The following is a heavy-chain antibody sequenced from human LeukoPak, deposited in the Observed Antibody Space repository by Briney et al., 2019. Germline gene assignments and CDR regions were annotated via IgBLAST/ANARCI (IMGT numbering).Heavy chain of an antibody. Sequence: SVKVSCKASGYTFTSYDINWVRQATGQGLEWMGGIIPIFGTANYAQKFQGRVTITADESTSTAYMELSSLRSEDTAVYYCASPYDILTGYYRKIPYYYYGMDVWGQGTTVTVSS. CDR3: ASPYDILTGYYRKIPYYYYGMDV. CDR2: IIPIFGTA. J-gene: IGHJ6*02. V-gene: IGHV1-69*13. D-gene: IGHD3-9*01. CDR1: GYTFTSYD.